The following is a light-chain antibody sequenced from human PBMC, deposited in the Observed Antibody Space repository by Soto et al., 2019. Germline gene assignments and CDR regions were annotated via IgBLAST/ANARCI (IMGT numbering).Light chain of an antibody. J-gene: IGKJ5*01. V-gene: IGKV1-33*01. CDR2: DAS. Sequence: GDRVTITCQASQDIDKNLNWYQQKPGKAPKLLIYDASSLQTGVPSRFSGSGSATDFTFTISSLQPEDIATYYCQQYDNLLPITFSQGTRLEIK. CDR1: QDIDKN. CDR3: QQYDNLLPIT.